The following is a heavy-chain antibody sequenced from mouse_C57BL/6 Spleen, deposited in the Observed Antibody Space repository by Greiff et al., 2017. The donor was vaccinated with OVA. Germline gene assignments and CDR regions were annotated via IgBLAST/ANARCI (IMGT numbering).Heavy chain of an antibody. Sequence: VMLVESGAELAKPGASVKLSCKASGYTFTSYWMHWVKQRPGQGLEWIGYINPSSGYTKYNQKFKDKATLTADKSSSTAYMQLSSLTYEDSAVYYCARGTTVFPLDFDVWGTGTTVTVSS. D-gene: IGHD1-1*01. V-gene: IGHV1-7*01. CDR3: ARGTTVFPLDFDV. CDR2: INPSSGYT. J-gene: IGHJ1*03. CDR1: GYTFTSYW.